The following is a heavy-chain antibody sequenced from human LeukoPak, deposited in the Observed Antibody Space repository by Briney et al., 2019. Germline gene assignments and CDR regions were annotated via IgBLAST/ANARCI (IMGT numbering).Heavy chain of an antibody. CDR3: ARHCSSSSCYAGFDY. CDR1: GYSFTTYR. CDR2: IYPGDSDI. D-gene: IGHD2-2*01. V-gene: IGHV5-51*01. J-gene: IGHJ4*02. Sequence: GESLKISCKSSGYSFTTYRIGWVRQVPGKGLEWMGIIYPGDSDIRCSPSFQGQVTISVDKSISTAYLQWSSLKASDTAMYYCARHCSSSSCYAGFDYWGQGTLVTVSS.